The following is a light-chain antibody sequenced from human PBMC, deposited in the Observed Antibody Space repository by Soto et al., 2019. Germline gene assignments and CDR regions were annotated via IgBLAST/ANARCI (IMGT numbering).Light chain of an antibody. V-gene: IGKV3-15*01. CDR3: QQYNNWPLT. Sequence: EIVMTQSPATLSVSPGERATLSCRATQSVSSFLAWYQQRPGQPPRLLIYGASTRATDIPARFSGSGSGTEFTLTISSLQSVDFAVYYCQQYNNWPLTFGQGTRLGI. CDR1: QSVSSF. J-gene: IGKJ5*01. CDR2: GAS.